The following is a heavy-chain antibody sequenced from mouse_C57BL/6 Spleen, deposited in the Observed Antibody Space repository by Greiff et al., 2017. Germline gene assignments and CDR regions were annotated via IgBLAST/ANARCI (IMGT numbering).Heavy chain of an antibody. CDR3: ARGPDYYGSSFYAMDY. CDR2: ISDGGSYT. J-gene: IGHJ4*01. V-gene: IGHV5-4*03. CDR1: GFTFSSYA. D-gene: IGHD1-1*01. Sequence: EVKLVESGGGLVKPGGSLKLSCAASGFTFSSYAMSWVRQTPEKRLEWVATISDGGSYTYYPDNVKGRFTISRDNAKNNLYLQMSHLKSEDTAMYYCARGPDYYGSSFYAMDYWGQGTSVTVSS.